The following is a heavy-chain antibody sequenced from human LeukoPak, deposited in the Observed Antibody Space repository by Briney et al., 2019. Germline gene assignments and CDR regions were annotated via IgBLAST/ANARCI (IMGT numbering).Heavy chain of an antibody. CDR3: ARDEGPPVSLTTVVPFDY. CDR2: IWYDGSNK. D-gene: IGHD4-23*01. CDR1: GFTFSSYG. Sequence: GSLRLSCAASGFTFSSYGMHWVRQAPGKGLEWVAVIWYDGSNKYYADSVKGRFTISRDNSKNTLYLQMNSLRAEDTAMYYCARDEGPPVSLTTVVPFDYWGQGTLVTVSS. V-gene: IGHV3-33*01. J-gene: IGHJ4*02.